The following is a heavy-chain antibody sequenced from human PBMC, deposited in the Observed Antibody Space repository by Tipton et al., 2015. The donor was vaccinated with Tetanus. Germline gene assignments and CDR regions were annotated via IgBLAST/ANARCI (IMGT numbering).Heavy chain of an antibody. CDR2: IIPIFGTA. Sequence: QSGAEVKKPGSSVKVSCKASGGTFSSYAISWVRQAPGQGLEWMGGIIPIFGTANYAQKFQGRVTITADKSTSTACMELSSLRSEDTAVYYCARPSPEYAESYYGMDVWGQGTTVTVSS. V-gene: IGHV1-69*06. D-gene: IGHD2-2*01. J-gene: IGHJ6*02. CDR1: GGTFSSYA. CDR3: ARPSPEYAESYYGMDV.